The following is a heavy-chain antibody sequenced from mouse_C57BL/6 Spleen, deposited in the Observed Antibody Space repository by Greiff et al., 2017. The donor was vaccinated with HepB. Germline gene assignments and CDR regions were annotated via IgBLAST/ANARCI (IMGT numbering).Heavy chain of an antibody. J-gene: IGHJ2*01. CDR3: ARGDTTEFDY. CDR2: IYPGDGDT. D-gene: IGHD1-1*01. V-gene: IGHV1-82*01. Sequence: QVQLQQSGPELVKPGASVKISCKASGYAFSSSWMNWVKQRPGKGLEWIGRIYPGDGDTNYNGTFKGKATLTADKSSSTAYMQLSSLTSEDSAVYFCARGDTTEFDYWGQGTTLTVSS. CDR1: GYAFSSSW.